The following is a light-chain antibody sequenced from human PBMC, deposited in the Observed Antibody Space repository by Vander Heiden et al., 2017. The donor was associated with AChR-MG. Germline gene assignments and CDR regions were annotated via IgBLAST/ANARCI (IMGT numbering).Light chain of an antibody. J-gene: IGKJ3*01. CDR3: QQRSNGPQFT. Sequence: ELVLTQSPATLSLSPGERATLSCRASQSVSSYLAWYQQKPGQAPRLLIYDASNRATGIPARFSGSGSGTDFTLTISSLEPEDFAVYYCQQRSNGPQFTFGPGTKVDIK. CDR2: DAS. CDR1: QSVSSY. V-gene: IGKV3-11*01.